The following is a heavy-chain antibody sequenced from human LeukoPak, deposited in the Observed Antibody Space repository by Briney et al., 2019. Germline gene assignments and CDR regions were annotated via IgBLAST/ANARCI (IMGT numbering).Heavy chain of an antibody. V-gene: IGHV3-23*01. Sequence: GGSLRLSCAASGFTFSSYEMNGVRQAPGKGLEWVSAISGSGGSTYYADSVKGRFTISRDNSKNTLYLQMNSLRAEDTAVYYCARQVHKYCSGGSCYGGIDYWGQGTLVTVSS. CDR3: ARQVHKYCSGGSCYGGIDY. CDR1: GFTFSSYE. CDR2: ISGSGGST. D-gene: IGHD2-15*01. J-gene: IGHJ4*02.